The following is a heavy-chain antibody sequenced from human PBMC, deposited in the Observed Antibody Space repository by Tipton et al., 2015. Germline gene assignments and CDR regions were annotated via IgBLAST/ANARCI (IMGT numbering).Heavy chain of an antibody. V-gene: IGHV4-38-2*01. CDR1: AYSISSDYY. J-gene: IGHJ4*02. CDR3: ACQDNDSLTRDYQTVDY. Sequence: TLSLTCAVSAYSISSDYYWGWIRQPPGKGLEWIGSISHSGNTYYNPSLKSRVTMSRDTSKNQFPLKLTSVTAADTAVYYCACQDNDSLTRDYQTVDYWGQGTLVTVS. CDR2: ISHSGNT. D-gene: IGHD3-9*01.